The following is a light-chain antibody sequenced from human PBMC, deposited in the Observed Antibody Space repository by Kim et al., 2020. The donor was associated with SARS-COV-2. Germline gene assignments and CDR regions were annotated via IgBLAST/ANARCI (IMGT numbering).Light chain of an antibody. CDR1: QSLSSN. CDR3: QHYNNRPPGT. J-gene: IGKJ1*01. V-gene: IGKV3-15*01. Sequence: SPGERATLSCRASQSLSSNLAWYQQKPGQAPRLLMYGVSTRATGIPARFSGSGSGTEFTLTISNLQSEDFAVYYCQHYNNRPPGTFGQGTKVDIK. CDR2: GVS.